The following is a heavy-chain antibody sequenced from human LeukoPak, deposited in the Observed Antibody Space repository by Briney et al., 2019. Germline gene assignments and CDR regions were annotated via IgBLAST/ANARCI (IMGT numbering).Heavy chain of an antibody. CDR2: IKQDGSEI. CDR3: ARLVRGVGGLDV. D-gene: IGHD3-10*01. Sequence: GGSLRLSCEVAGFTFSSYWMRWVRQAPGKGVGWVANIKQDGSEIYYVDSVKGRLTISRDNAKNSLYLQMNSLRAEDTAVYYCARLVRGVGGLDVWGQGTTLTVSS. CDR1: GFTFSSYW. J-gene: IGHJ6*02. V-gene: IGHV3-7*01.